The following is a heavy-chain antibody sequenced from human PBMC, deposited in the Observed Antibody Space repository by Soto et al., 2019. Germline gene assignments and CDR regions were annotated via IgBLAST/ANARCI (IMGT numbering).Heavy chain of an antibody. CDR2: ISYDGSNK. CDR1: GFTFSSYG. J-gene: IGHJ6*02. CDR3: AKDLLGRGRAYGMDV. D-gene: IGHD7-27*01. V-gene: IGHV3-30*18. Sequence: QVQLVESGGGVVQPGRSLRLSCAASGFTFSSYGMHWVRQAPGKGLEWVAVISYDGSNKYYADSVKGLFTISRDNSKNTLYLQMNSLRAEDTAVYYCAKDLLGRGRAYGMDVWGQGTTVTVSS.